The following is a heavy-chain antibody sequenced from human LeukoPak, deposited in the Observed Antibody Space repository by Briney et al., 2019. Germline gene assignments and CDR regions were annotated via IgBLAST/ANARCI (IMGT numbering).Heavy chain of an antibody. V-gene: IGHV5-51*01. Sequence: GESMKISCKGSGYTFASYWIGWVRQMPGKGLEWMGIIYPGDSDTRYSPSFQGQVTISADKSISTAYLQWSSLKASDTAMYYCARGHLYDYSTTSYYFDYWGQGTLVTVSS. J-gene: IGHJ4*02. D-gene: IGHD5-12*01. CDR3: ARGHLYDYSTTSYYFDY. CDR1: GYTFASYW. CDR2: IYPGDSDT.